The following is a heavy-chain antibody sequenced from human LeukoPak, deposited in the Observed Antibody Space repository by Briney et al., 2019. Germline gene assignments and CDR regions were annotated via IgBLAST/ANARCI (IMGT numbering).Heavy chain of an antibody. Sequence: SETLSLTCTVSGGSISSGGYYWSWIRQPPGKGLEWIGYIYQSGSTYYNPSLKSRVTISVDRSKNQFSLKLSSMTAADTAVYYCARGGIAAAGRWGQGTLVTVSS. D-gene: IGHD6-13*01. CDR2: IYQSGST. CDR3: ARGGIAAAGR. J-gene: IGHJ4*02. V-gene: IGHV4-30-2*01. CDR1: GGSISSGGYY.